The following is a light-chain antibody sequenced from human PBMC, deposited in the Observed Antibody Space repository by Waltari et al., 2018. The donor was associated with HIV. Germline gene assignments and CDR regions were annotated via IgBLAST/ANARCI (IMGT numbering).Light chain of an antibody. Sequence: YELTQPPSVSVSPGPTARIPCSGDALLKQYAYWYQQRPGQAPVLVMYKDSERPAGIPERFSGSNSGTTVTVTISEVQAEDDSDYCCQSSDSSGAVFGTGTKVTVL. CDR1: ALLKQY. CDR3: QSSDSSGAV. CDR2: KDS. V-gene: IGLV3-25*03. J-gene: IGLJ1*01.